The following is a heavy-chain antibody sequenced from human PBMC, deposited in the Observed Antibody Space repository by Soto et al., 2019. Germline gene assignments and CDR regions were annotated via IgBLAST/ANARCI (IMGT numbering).Heavy chain of an antibody. Sequence: EVQLLESGGGLVQPGGSLRLSCAASGFTFSSYAMSWVRQAPGKGLEWVSAISGSGGSTYYADSVKGRFTISRDNSKNTLYLQMNSLRAEDTAVYYCANGGGGRYFDWCYYGMDVWGQGTTVTVSS. CDR3: ANGGGGRYFDWCYYGMDV. CDR1: GFTFSSYA. J-gene: IGHJ6*02. CDR2: ISGSGGST. V-gene: IGHV3-23*01. D-gene: IGHD3-9*01.